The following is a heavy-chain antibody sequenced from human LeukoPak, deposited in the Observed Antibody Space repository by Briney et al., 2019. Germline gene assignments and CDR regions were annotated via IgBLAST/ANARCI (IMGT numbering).Heavy chain of an antibody. Sequence: GGSLRLSCAASGFTFSSSSINWVRQAPGKGLEWVSYISSSGTTMYYADSVKGRFTIPRDNANNSMSLQMNSLRDEDTGFYYCAAAVAGRGFFDYWGRGILVTVSS. CDR1: GFTFSSSS. J-gene: IGHJ4*02. V-gene: IGHV3-48*02. CDR3: AAAVAGRGFFDY. CDR2: ISSSGTTM. D-gene: IGHD6-19*01.